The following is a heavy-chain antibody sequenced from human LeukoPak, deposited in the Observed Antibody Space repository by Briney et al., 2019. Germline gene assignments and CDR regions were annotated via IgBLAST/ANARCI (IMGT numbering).Heavy chain of an antibody. CDR2: ISYDGSNK. CDR1: GFTFSSYG. V-gene: IGHV3-30*18. Sequence: PGGSLRLSCAASGFTFSSYGMHWVRQAPGKGLEWVAVISYDGSNKYYADSVKGRFTISRDNSKNTLYLQMNSLRAEDTAVYYCAKDPRGSKQLPGLYYFDYWGQGTLVTVSS. J-gene: IGHJ4*02. D-gene: IGHD6-13*01. CDR3: AKDPRGSKQLPGLYYFDY.